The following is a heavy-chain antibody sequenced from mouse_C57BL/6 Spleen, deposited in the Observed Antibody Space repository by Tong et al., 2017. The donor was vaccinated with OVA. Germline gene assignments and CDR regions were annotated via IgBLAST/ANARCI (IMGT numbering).Heavy chain of an antibody. D-gene: IGHD3-3*01. Sequence: EVQLQESGPVLVKPGASVKMSCKASGYTFTDYYMNWVKQSHGKSLEWIGVINPYNGGTSYNQKFKGKATLTVDKSSSTAYIELNSLTSEEYAGYYCGRVEGNYFDYWGQGTTPTFA. V-gene: IGHV1-19*01. CDR2: INPYNGGT. CDR3: GRVEGNYFDY. J-gene: IGHJ2*01. CDR1: GYTFTDYY.